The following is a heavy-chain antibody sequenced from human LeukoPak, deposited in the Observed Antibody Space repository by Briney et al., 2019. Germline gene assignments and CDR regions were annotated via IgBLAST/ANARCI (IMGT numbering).Heavy chain of an antibody. J-gene: IGHJ4*02. CDR2: IYNGGRT. Sequence: SETLSLTCTVSGDSMSSYYWSWIRQPAGKGLEWIGRIYNGGRTSYNPSLKSRVTMSVDTSKNQFSLKLSSVTAADTAVYYCAREDSDYGVTYFDYWGQGTLVTVSS. V-gene: IGHV4-4*07. D-gene: IGHD4-17*01. CDR3: AREDSDYGVTYFDY. CDR1: GDSMSSYY.